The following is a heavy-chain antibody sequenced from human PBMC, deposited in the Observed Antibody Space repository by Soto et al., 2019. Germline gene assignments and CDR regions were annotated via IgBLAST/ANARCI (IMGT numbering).Heavy chain of an antibody. CDR2: INHSGST. CDR1: GGSFSGYY. J-gene: IGHJ5*02. V-gene: IGHV4-34*01. Sequence: SETLSLTCAVYGGSFSGYYWTWIRQPPGTGLEWIGEINHSGSTNYNPSLKSRVTISVDTSKNQFSLKLTSVTAADTAVYYCARWWMYAPRFDPWGQGNLVTVSS. D-gene: IGHD2-8*01. CDR3: ARWWMYAPRFDP.